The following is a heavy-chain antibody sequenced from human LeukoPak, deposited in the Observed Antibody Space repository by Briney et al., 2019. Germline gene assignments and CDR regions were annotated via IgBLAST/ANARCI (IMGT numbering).Heavy chain of an antibody. J-gene: IGHJ4*02. CDR1: GFTFSSYA. D-gene: IGHD5-12*01. Sequence: GSLRLSCAASGFTFSSYAMSWVRQAPGKGLEWVSAISGSGGSTYYADSVKGRFTISRDNSKNTLYLQMNSLRAEDTAVYYCAKGGYSGYDLEYYFDYWGQGTLVTVSS. CDR3: AKGGYSGYDLEYYFDY. CDR2: ISGSGGST. V-gene: IGHV3-23*01.